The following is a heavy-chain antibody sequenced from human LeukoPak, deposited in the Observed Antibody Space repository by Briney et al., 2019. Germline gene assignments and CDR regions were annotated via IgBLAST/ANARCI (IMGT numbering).Heavy chain of an antibody. CDR2: IYTSGST. V-gene: IGHV4-4*07. D-gene: IGHD6-19*01. CDR1: GGSISSYY. Sequence: SETLSLTCTVSGGSISSYYWSWIRQPAGKGLEWIGRIYTSGSTNYNPSLKSRVTISVDTSKNQFSLKLSSVTAADTAVYYCGTGGQWLVRQYFQHWGQGTLVTVSS. J-gene: IGHJ1*01. CDR3: GTGGQWLVRQYFQH.